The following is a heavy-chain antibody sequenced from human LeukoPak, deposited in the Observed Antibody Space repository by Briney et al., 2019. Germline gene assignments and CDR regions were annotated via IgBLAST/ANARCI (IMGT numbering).Heavy chain of an antibody. CDR1: GYTFISYY. Sequence: ASVKVSCKASGYTFISYYMHWVQQAPGQGLEWMGIINPSGGSTSNAQRFQDRVTMTRDTSTSTVYMELSNLRSEDTAVYFCAREGGVLWFGELGYWGQGTLVTVSS. J-gene: IGHJ4*02. CDR3: AREGGVLWFGELGY. V-gene: IGHV1-46*01. D-gene: IGHD3-10*01. CDR2: INPSGGST.